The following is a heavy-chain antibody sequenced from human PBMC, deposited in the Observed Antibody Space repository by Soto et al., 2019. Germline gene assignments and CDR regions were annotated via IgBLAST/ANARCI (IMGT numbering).Heavy chain of an antibody. J-gene: IGHJ4*02. Sequence: KTGGSLRLSCAASGFTFSSYSMNWVRQAPGKGLEWVSSISSSSSYIYYADSVKGRFTISRDNAKNSLYLQMNSLRAEDTAVYYCARGGPTYSSSAFGVYWGQGTLVTVSS. CDR2: ISSSSSYI. CDR1: GFTFSSYS. V-gene: IGHV3-21*01. D-gene: IGHD6-6*01. CDR3: ARGGPTYSSSAFGVY.